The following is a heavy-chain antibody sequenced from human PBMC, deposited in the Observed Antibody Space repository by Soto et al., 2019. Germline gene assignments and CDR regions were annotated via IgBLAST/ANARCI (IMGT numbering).Heavy chain of an antibody. D-gene: IGHD1-1*01. J-gene: IGHJ6*02. CDR3: ARHVQRSTARYYYGMDV. CDR2: IYPGDSDT. CDR1: GYSFTSYW. V-gene: IGHV5-51*01. Sequence: GESLKISCKVSGYSFTSYWIGWVRQMPGKGLEWMGIIYPGDSDTRYSPSFQGQVTISADKSISTAYLQWSSLKASDTAMYYCARHVQRSTARYYYGMDVWGQGTTVTVSS.